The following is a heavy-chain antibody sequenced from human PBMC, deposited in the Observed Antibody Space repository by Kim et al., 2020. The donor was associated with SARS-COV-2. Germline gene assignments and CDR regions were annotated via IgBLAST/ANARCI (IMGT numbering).Heavy chain of an antibody. J-gene: IGHJ4*02. CDR1: GFTFRNYW. CDR2: IKPDGGEK. D-gene: IGHD2-15*01. Sequence: GGSLRLSCVTSGFTFRNYWMNWVRQAPGKGLEWVANIKPDGGEKYFRDSVKGRFDISRDNAENSLYLQMTSLRAEDTAVYYCARGYCSGGTCTRNYWGQGTLVIVSS. CDR3: ARGYCSGGTCTRNY. V-gene: IGHV3-7*01.